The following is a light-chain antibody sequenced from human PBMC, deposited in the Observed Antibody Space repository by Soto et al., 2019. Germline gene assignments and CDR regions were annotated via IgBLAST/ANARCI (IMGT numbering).Light chain of an antibody. CDR3: QQYNSDSPWT. Sequence: DIQMTQSPSILSASVGDRVTITCRASQSISSWLAWYQQKPGKAPKLLIYRASNLESGVPSRFSGSGSGTEFTITISSLQPDDFATYSCQQYNSDSPWTFGKGNKVEIK. V-gene: IGKV1-5*03. J-gene: IGKJ1*01. CDR2: RAS. CDR1: QSISSW.